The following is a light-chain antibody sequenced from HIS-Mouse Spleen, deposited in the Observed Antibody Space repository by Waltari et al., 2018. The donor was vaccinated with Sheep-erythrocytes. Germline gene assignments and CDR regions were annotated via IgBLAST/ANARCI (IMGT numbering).Light chain of an antibody. Sequence: QSALTQPPSASGSPGQSVTISCTGTSSDVGGYNYVSWYQQHPGKAPKLMIYEVSKRPSGGPDRVSVSKSGNTASLTVSGLQAEDEADYYCSSYAGSNNWVFGGGTKLTVL. CDR2: EVS. J-gene: IGLJ3*02. CDR3: SSYAGSNNWV. CDR1: SSDVGGYNY. V-gene: IGLV2-8*01.